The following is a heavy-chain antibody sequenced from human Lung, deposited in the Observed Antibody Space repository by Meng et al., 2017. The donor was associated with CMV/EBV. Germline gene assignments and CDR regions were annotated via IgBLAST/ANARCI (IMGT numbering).Heavy chain of an antibody. V-gene: IGHV4-31*03. J-gene: IGHJ5*02. CDR1: GGSISSGGYY. CDR3: ARASYGSGSPLGESWFDP. D-gene: IGHD3-10*01. CDR2: IHSSGST. Sequence: GRLQESGPGLVKPSQTLSLTCTVSGGSISSGGYYWSWIRQHPGKGLEWIGYIHSSGSTYHNPSLRSRLTISVDTSKNQFSLKLSSVTAADTAVYYCARASYGSGSPLGESWFDPWGQGTLVTVSS.